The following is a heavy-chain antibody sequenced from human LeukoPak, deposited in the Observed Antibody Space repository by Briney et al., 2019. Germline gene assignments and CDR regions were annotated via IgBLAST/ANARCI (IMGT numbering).Heavy chain of an antibody. Sequence: QAGGSLRLSCAAPGFTFSSYAMHWGRQAPGKGLEYVSAISSNGGSTYYANSVKGRFTISRDNSKNTLYLQMGSLRAEDMAVYYCARPDYYGSGSYYNYWGQGTLVTVSS. CDR1: GFTFSSYA. CDR2: ISSNGGST. CDR3: ARPDYYGSGSYYNY. J-gene: IGHJ4*02. V-gene: IGHV3-64*01. D-gene: IGHD3-10*01.